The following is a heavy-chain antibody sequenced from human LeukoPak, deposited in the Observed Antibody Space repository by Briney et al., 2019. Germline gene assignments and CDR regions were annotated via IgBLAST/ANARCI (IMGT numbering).Heavy chain of an antibody. D-gene: IGHD3-10*01. CDR2: IIPIFGTA. V-gene: IGHV1-69*01. CDR3: ASNAAWHTGRVLDY. CDR1: GGTFSSYA. J-gene: IGHJ4*02. Sequence: SVKVSCKASGGTFSSYAIGWVRQAPGQGLEWMGGIIPIFGTANYAQKFQGRVTITADESTSTAYMKLSSLRSEDTAVYYCASNAAWHTGRVLDYWGQGTLVTVSS.